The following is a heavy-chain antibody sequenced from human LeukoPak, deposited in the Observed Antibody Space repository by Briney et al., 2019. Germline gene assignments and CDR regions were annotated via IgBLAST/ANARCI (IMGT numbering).Heavy chain of an antibody. CDR1: GFTFSSYA. J-gene: IGHJ4*02. Sequence: GGSLRLSCAASGFTFSSYAMSWVRQAPGKGLEWVSTISGSGGSTNYADSVKGRFTISRDNSKNTLYLQMNSLRAEDTAVYYCAKVEGIAAAGTFAYWGQGTLVTVSS. D-gene: IGHD6-13*01. CDR3: AKVEGIAAAGTFAY. V-gene: IGHV3-23*01. CDR2: ISGSGGST.